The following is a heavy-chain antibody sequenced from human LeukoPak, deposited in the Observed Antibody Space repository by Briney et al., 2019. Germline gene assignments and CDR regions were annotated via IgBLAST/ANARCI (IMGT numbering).Heavy chain of an antibody. CDR1: GYTFTGYY. CDR3: ARDSDYGDGFDP. J-gene: IGHJ5*02. CDR2: INPNSGGT. Sequence: ASVKVSCKASGYTFTGYYMHWVRQAPGQGLEWKGWINPNSGGTNYAQKFQGRVTMTRDTSISTAYMELSRLRSDDTAVYYCARDSDYGDGFDPWGQGTLVTVSS. D-gene: IGHD4-17*01. V-gene: IGHV1-2*02.